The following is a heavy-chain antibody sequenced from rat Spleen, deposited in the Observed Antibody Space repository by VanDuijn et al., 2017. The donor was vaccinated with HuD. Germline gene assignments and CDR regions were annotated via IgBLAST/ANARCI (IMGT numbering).Heavy chain of an antibody. CDR2: ITDTGGTI. CDR1: GFTFNNYW. Sequence: EVQLVESGGGLVQPGRSLKLSCVASGFTFNNYWMSWIRQAPGKGLEWVASITDTGGTIYYPDSMKGRFTISRDNAQNTLYLQMNSLRSEDTATYYCTRAVSYSTYVPFAYCGQGTLVTVSS. CDR3: TRAVSYSTYVPFAY. V-gene: IGHV5-31*01. D-gene: IGHD1-2*01. J-gene: IGHJ3*01.